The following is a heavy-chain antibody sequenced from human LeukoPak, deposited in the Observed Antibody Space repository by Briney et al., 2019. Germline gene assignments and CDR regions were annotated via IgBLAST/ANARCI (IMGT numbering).Heavy chain of an antibody. V-gene: IGHV5-51*01. CDR1: GYSFTSYW. J-gene: IGHJ4*02. D-gene: IGHD4-17*01. Sequence: GESLKISCKGSGYSFTSYWIGWVRQMPGKGLEWMGIIYPGDSDTRYSPSFQGQVTISADKSISTAFLQWSSLRASDTAIYYCARQTTVTSPFDYWGQGTLVTVSS. CDR3: ARQTTVTSPFDY. CDR2: IYPGDSDT.